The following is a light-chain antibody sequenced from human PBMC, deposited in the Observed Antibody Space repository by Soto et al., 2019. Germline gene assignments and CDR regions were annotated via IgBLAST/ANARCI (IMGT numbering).Light chain of an antibody. J-gene: IGKJ5*01. Sequence: DVVWTQTPLSLSVAPGQPASISCKSSQSLLHITGETFLFWYLQKPGQSPQLLIYEASTRVSGMPDRFSGSGSGTDFTLEISRVETDDVGIYYCMQSTQLPPTFGQGTRLEIK. CDR1: QSLLHITGETF. V-gene: IGKV2D-29*02. CDR3: MQSTQLPPT. CDR2: EAS.